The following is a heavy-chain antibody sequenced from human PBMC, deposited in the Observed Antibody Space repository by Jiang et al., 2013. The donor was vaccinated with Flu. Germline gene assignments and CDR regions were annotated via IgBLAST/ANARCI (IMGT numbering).Heavy chain of an antibody. J-gene: IGHJ6*03. CDR2: IYHSGST. CDR3: ASPPRSSTSGDYYYYMDV. Sequence: GPGLVKPSGTLSLTCAVSGGSISSSNWWSWVRQPPGKGLEWIGEIYHSGSTNYNPSLKSRVTISVDKSKNQFSLKLSSVTAADTAVYYCASPPRSSTSGDYYYYMDVWGKGTTVTVSS. D-gene: IGHD2-2*01. CDR1: GGSISSSNW. V-gene: IGHV4-4*02.